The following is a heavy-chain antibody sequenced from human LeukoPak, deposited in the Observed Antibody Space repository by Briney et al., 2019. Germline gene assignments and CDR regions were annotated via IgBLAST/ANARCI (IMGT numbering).Heavy chain of an antibody. J-gene: IGHJ3*02. CDR1: GFSVISNY. CDR2: ISGSSSRT. V-gene: IGHV3-23*01. D-gene: IGHD5-24*01. CDR3: AKGGRDGYNPKAFDI. Sequence: GGSLRLSCAASGFSVISNYMSWVRQVPGKGLERVSAISGSSSRTYYADSVKGRFTISRDNSKNTLYLQLNSLRADDTAVYYCAKGGRDGYNPKAFDIWGQGTKVIVSS.